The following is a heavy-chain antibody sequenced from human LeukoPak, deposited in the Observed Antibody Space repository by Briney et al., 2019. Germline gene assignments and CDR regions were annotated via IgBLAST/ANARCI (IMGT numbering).Heavy chain of an antibody. CDR1: GRSFSGYY. CDR2: INHSGST. V-gene: IGHV4-34*01. J-gene: IGHJ1*01. CDR3: ARPRIVGAPGYFQH. Sequence: PSETLSLTCAVYGRSFSGYYWSWIRQPPGKGLGWIGEINHSGSTNYNPSLKSRVTISVDTSKNQFSLKLSSVTAADTAVYYCARPRIVGAPGYFQHWGQGTLVTVSS. D-gene: IGHD1-26*01.